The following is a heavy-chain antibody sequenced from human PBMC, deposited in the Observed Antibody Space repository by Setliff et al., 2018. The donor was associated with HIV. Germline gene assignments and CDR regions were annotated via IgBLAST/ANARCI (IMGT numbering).Heavy chain of an antibody. CDR2: INHSGST. CDR3: ARGGDGLLLGRPRYYYYYMDV. Sequence: KPSETLSLTCAVYGGSFSGYYWSWIRQPPGKGLEWIGEINHSGSTNYNPSLKSRVTISVDTSKNQFSLKLSSVTAADTAVYYCARGGDGLLLGRPRYYYYYMDVWGKGTTVTVSS. V-gene: IGHV4-34*01. D-gene: IGHD2-15*01. CDR1: GGSFSGYY. J-gene: IGHJ6*03.